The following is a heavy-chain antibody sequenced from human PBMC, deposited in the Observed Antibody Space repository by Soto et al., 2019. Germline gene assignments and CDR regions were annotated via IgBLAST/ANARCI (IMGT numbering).Heavy chain of an antibody. CDR2: ISGSGGST. CDR1: GFTFSRYA. V-gene: IGHV3-23*01. Sequence: PGGSLSLSCAASGFTFSRYAMSWVRQAPGKGLEWVSAISGSGGSTYYADSVKGRFTISRDNSKNTLYLQMNSLRAEDTAVYYCAKSSSWYVGFDYWGQGTLVTVSS. D-gene: IGHD6-13*01. J-gene: IGHJ4*02. CDR3: AKSSSWYVGFDY.